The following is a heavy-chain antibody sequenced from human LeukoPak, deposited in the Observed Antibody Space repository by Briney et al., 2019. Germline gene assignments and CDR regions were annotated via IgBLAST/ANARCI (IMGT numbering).Heavy chain of an antibody. D-gene: IGHD4-23*01. V-gene: IGHV4-34*01. CDR3: ARGRNNYGGNSEIEY. CDR2: INHSGST. CDR1: GGSFSGYY. J-gene: IGHJ4*02. Sequence: PSETLSLTCAVYGGSFSGYYWSWIRQPPGKGLEWIGEINHSGSTNYNPSLKSRVTISVDTSKNQFSLKLSSVTAADTAVYYCARGRNNYGGNSEIEYWGQGTLVTVSS.